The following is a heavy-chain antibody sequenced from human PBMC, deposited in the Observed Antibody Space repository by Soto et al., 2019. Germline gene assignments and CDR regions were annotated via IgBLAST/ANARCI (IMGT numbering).Heavy chain of an antibody. J-gene: IGHJ6*02. D-gene: IGHD3-22*01. CDR3: ARDSLPTYYYDSSGYYYYGMDV. V-gene: IGHV1-46*01. CDR1: GYTFTSYY. Sequence: ASVKVSCKASGYTFTSYYMHWVRQAPGQGLEWMGIINPSGGSTSYAQKFQGRVTMTRDTSTSTVYMELSSLRSEDTAVYYCARDSLPTYYYDSSGYYYYGMDVWGQGTSVTVS. CDR2: INPSGGST.